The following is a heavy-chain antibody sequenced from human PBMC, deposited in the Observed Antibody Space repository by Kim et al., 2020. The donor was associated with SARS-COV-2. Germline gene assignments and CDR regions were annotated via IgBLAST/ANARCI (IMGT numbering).Heavy chain of an antibody. CDR3: ARDRGSSHFYALVV. V-gene: IGHV3-33*01. D-gene: IGHD6-13*01. J-gene: IGHJ6*02. CDR1: GFTFSSYG. Sequence: GGSLRLSCAASGFTFSSYGMHWVRQAPGKGLEWLAVIWSDGSNKYYTDSVKGRFTISRDNSKNTLYLQLNTLRAEDTAMYYCARDRGSSHFYALVVWGQG. CDR2: IWSDGSNK.